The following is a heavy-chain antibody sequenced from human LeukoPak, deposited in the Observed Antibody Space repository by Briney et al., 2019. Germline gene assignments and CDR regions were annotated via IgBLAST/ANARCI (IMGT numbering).Heavy chain of an antibody. CDR1: GYTFTGCY. V-gene: IGHV1-2*02. Sequence: ASVKVSCKASGYTFTGCYMHWVRQAPGQGLEWMGWINPNSGGTNYAQKFQGRVTMTRDTSISTAYMELSRLRSDDTAVYYCARDYVHYDYVWGSYRLNYWGQGTLVTVSS. D-gene: IGHD3-16*02. CDR2: INPNSGGT. CDR3: ARDYVHYDYVWGSYRLNY. J-gene: IGHJ4*02.